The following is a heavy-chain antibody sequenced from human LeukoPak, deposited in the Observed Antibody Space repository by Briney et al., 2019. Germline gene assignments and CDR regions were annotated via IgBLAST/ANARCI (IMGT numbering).Heavy chain of an antibody. CDR2: INAGNGNT. D-gene: IGHD2-2*01. Sequence: ASVKVSCKASGYTFTSYAMHWVRQAPGQRLEWMGWINAGNGNTKYSQKFQGRVTITRDTSASTVYMELSSLRSEDTAVYYCARGGTQPATLYYYYRMDVWGQGTTVTVSS. CDR3: ARGGTQPATLYYYYRMDV. J-gene: IGHJ6*02. CDR1: GYTFTSYA. V-gene: IGHV1-3*01.